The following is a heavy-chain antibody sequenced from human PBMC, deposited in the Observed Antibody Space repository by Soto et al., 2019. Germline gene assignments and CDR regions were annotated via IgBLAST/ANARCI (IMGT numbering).Heavy chain of an antibody. CDR2: ISGSGGNT. CDR1: GLTFSNYA. D-gene: IGHD1-7*01. CDR3: AKDPTGTTRNFDC. Sequence: EVQLLESGGDLVQPGGSLRLSCAASGLTFSNYAMNWVRQAPGKGLEWVSAISGSGGNTYYADSVRGRFTISRDNSKNTLYPQMNSLRAEDTALYYCAKDPTGTTRNFDCWGQGTLVTVSS. J-gene: IGHJ4*02. V-gene: IGHV3-23*01.